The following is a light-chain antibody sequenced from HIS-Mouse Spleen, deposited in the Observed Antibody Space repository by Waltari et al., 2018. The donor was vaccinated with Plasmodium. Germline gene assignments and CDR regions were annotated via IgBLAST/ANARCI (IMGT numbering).Light chain of an antibody. Sequence: QSVLPQPPSASGTPGQRVTISCSARTPNIGSNTVNWYQQLPGTAPKLLIYSNNQRPSGVPDRFSGSKSGTSASLAISGLQSEDEADYYCAAWDDSLNGVVFGGGTKLTVL. CDR1: TPNIGSNT. CDR3: AAWDDSLNGVV. CDR2: SNN. J-gene: IGLJ2*01. V-gene: IGLV1-44*01.